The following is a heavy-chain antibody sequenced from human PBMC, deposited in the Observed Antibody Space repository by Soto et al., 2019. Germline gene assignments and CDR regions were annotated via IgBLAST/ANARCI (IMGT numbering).Heavy chain of an antibody. CDR3: ARVVSSIGKYYYYYMDV. CDR2: MNPNSGNT. Sequence: QVQLVQSGAEVKKPGASVKVSCKASGYTFTIYDINWVRQATGQGLEWMGWMNPNSGNTGYAQKFQGRVTMTRNTSISTAYMELSSLRSEDTAVYYCARVVSSIGKYYYYYMDVWGKGTTVTVSS. D-gene: IGHD6-6*01. V-gene: IGHV1-8*01. J-gene: IGHJ6*03. CDR1: GYTFTIYD.